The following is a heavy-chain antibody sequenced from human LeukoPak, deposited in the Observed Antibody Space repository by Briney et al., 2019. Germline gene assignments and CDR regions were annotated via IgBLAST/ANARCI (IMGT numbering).Heavy chain of an antibody. J-gene: IGHJ3*02. CDR3: ARPERDGYNLGSAFDI. Sequence: GESLKISCKGSGYSFTSYWIGWVRQMPGKGLEWMGIIYPGDSDTRCSPSFQGQVTISADKSISTAYLQWSSLKASDTAMYYCARPERDGYNLGSAFDIWGQGTMVTVSS. D-gene: IGHD5-24*01. CDR1: GYSFTSYW. CDR2: IYPGDSDT. V-gene: IGHV5-51*01.